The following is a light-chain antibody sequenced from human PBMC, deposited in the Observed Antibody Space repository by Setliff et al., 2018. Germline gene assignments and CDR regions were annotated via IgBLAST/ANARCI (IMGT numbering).Light chain of an antibody. J-gene: IGLJ1*01. CDR3: SSYAGSLYV. Sequence: QSALTQPPSASGTPGQRVTISCSGSSSNIGSNTVNWYRHLPGTAPKLLIHSNNQRPSGVPDRFSGSKSGTSASLAISGLQSEDEADYYCSSYAGSLYVFGTGTKVTVL. CDR1: SSNIGSNT. CDR2: SNN. V-gene: IGLV1-44*01.